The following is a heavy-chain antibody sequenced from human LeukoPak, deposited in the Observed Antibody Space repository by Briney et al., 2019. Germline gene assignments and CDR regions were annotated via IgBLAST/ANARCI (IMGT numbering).Heavy chain of an antibody. D-gene: IGHD5-12*01. CDR1: GFTFSSYS. V-gene: IGHV3-21*01. J-gene: IGHJ4*02. CDR2: ISSSSSYI. CDR3: ARGKYGGYFIDY. Sequence: GGSLRLSCAASGFTFSSYSMNWVRQAPGKGLEWVSSISSSSSYIYYADSVKGRFTISRDNAKNTVYLQMNSLRAEDTAVYYCARGKYGGYFIDYWGQGTLVTVSS.